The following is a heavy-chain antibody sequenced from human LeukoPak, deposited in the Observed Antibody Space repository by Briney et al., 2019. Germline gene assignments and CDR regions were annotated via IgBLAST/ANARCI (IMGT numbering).Heavy chain of an antibody. CDR2: IYHSGST. D-gene: IGHD6-19*01. CDR3: ARDQKGSGWYAEYFQH. V-gene: IGHV4-38-2*02. J-gene: IGHJ1*01. CDR1: GYSISSGYY. Sequence: SETLSLTCTVSGYSISSGYYWGWIRQPPGKGLEWIGSIYHSGSTYYNPSLKSRVTISVDTSKNQLSLKLSSVTAADTAVYYCARDQKGSGWYAEYFQHWGQGTLVTVSS.